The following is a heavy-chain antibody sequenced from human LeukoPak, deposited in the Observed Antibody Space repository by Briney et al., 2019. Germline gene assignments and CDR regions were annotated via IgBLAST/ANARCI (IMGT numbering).Heavy chain of an antibody. CDR1: GFTFDDYA. J-gene: IGHJ4*02. V-gene: IGHV3-9*01. CDR3: AKGEARYQLLFSGFDY. Sequence: GGSLRLSCAASGFTFDDYAMHWVRQAPGKGLEWVSGISWNSGSIGYADSVKGRFTISRDNAKNSLYLQMNSLRAEDTALYYCAKGEARYQLLFSGFDYWGQGTLVTVSS. CDR2: ISWNSGSI. D-gene: IGHD2-2*01.